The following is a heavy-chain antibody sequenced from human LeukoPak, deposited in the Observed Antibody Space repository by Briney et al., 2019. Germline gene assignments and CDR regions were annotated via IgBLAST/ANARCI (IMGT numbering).Heavy chain of an antibody. V-gene: IGHV4-34*01. CDR2: INHSGST. CDR3: TTVTTFIWYYYYYGMDV. Sequence: PSETLSLTCAVYGGSFSGYYWSWIRQPPGKGLEWIGEINHSGSTNYNPSLKSRVTMSVDTSKNQFSLKLSSVTAADTAVYYCTTVTTFIWYYYYYGMDVWGQGTTVTVSS. J-gene: IGHJ6*02. D-gene: IGHD4-17*01. CDR1: GGSFSGYY.